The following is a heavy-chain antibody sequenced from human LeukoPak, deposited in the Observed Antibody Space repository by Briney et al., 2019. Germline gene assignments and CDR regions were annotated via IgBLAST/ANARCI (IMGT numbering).Heavy chain of an antibody. V-gene: IGHV1-46*02. D-gene: IGHD5-12*01. CDR3: ARDRGFDSGYDYWFDP. J-gene: IGHJ5*02. CDR2: INPSGGST. CDR1: GYNFNDYY. Sequence: ASVKVSCTASGYNFNDYYMHWVRQAPGQGLEWMGIINPSGGSTSYAQKFQGRVTMTRDTSTSTVYMELSSLRSEDTAVYYCARDRGFDSGYDYWFDPWGQGTLVTVSS.